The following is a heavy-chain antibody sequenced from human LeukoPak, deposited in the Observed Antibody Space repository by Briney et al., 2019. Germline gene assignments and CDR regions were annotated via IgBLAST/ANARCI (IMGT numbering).Heavy chain of an antibody. CDR1: GFIVSNNY. CDR3: ATGPPQYSSSWLHFDY. CDR2: IFSGGST. V-gene: IGHV3-66*01. Sequence: GGSLRLSCAASGFIVSNNYMSWVRQAPGKGLEWVSVIFSGGSTYYADSLKGRFTISRGYSRNTLYLQVSSLRAEDTAVYYCATGPPQYSSSWLHFDYWGQGTLVTVSS. J-gene: IGHJ4*02. D-gene: IGHD6-13*01.